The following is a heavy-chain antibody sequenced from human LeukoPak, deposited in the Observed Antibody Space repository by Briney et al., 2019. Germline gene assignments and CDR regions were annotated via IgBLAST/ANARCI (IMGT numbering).Heavy chain of an antibody. CDR3: ARGAGVVAATQFDY. J-gene: IGHJ4*02. V-gene: IGHV1-8*01. D-gene: IGHD2-15*01. Sequence: ASVKVSCKASEYTFTSYDINWVQQATGQGLEWMGWMNPNSGNTGYAQKFQGRVTMTRNTSISTAYMELSSLRSEDTAVYYCARGAGVVAATQFDYWGQGTLVTVSS. CDR2: MNPNSGNT. CDR1: EYTFTSYD.